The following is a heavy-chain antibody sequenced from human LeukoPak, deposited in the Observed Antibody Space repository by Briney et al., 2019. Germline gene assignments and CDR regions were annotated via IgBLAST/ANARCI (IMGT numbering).Heavy chain of an antibody. CDR1: GDSISRYH. V-gene: IGHV4-4*07. D-gene: IGHD3-22*01. Sequence: SETLSLTCTVSGDSISRYHWSWVRQSAGTGLEWIGRFHTTGTIHYNPSLKSRVTISVDTSKNQFSLKLSSVTAADTAMYYCARSAHYYYDSASYGVAFDVWGQGTMVTVSS. CDR3: ARSAHYYYDSASYGVAFDV. J-gene: IGHJ3*01. CDR2: FHTTGTI.